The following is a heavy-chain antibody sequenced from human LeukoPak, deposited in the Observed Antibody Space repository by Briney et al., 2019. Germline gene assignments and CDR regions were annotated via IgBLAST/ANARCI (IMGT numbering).Heavy chain of an antibody. CDR1: GGSISSSSYY. V-gene: IGHV4-39*07. D-gene: IGHD3-10*01. J-gene: IGHJ4*02. Sequence: SETLSLTCTVSGGSISSSSYYWGWIRQPPGKGLEWIGSIYYSGSTYYNPSLKSRVTISVDTSKNQFSLKLSSVTAADTAVYYCATRYGSGSYYSDYWGQGTLVTVSS. CDR2: IYYSGST. CDR3: ATRYGSGSYYSDY.